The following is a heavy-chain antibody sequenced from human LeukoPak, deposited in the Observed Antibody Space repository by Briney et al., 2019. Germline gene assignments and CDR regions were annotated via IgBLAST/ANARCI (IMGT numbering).Heavy chain of an antibody. V-gene: IGHV4-59*01. D-gene: IGHD3-22*01. CDR1: GGSISSNY. CDR2: IYYSGST. J-gene: IGHJ4*02. Sequence: SETLSLTCTVSGGSISSNYWSWIRQPPGKGLEWIGYIYYSGSTNYNPSLKSRVTISVDTSKNQFSLKLSSVTAADTAMYYCARDSYDSSGNYRSFDYWGQGTQVTVSS. CDR3: ARDSYDSSGNYRSFDY.